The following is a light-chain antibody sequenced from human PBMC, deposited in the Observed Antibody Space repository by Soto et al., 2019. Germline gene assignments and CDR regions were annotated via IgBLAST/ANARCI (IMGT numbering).Light chain of an antibody. CDR1: QSVSSIY. V-gene: IGKV3-20*01. J-gene: IGKJ4*01. CDR2: GAS. CDR3: QQYGTSPLT. Sequence: EIVLTQSPGTLSLSPGERATLSCRASQSVSSIYLAWYQQKPGQTPSLLIYGASSRATGIPDRFSGSGSGTDFLLTISRLEPEDFAVYYCQQYGTSPLTFGGGTKVQIK.